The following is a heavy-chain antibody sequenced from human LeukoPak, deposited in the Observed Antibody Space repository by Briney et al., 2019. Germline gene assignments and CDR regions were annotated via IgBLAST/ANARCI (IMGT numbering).Heavy chain of an antibody. CDR1: GFTFSDYW. J-gene: IGHJ4*02. CDR3: ASYYDFWSGYYNPQYYFDY. CDR2: IKSDGGLT. V-gene: IGHV3-74*01. Sequence: GGSLRLSCAASGFTFSDYWMHWVRQAPGKGLVWVSRIKSDGGLTNYADSVKGRFTISRDNAKNSLYLQMNSLRAEDTAVYYCASYYDFWSGYYNPQYYFDYWGQGTLVTVSS. D-gene: IGHD3-3*01.